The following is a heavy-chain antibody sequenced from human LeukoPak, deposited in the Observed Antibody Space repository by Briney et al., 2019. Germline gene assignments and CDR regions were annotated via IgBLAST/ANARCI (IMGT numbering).Heavy chain of an antibody. J-gene: IGHJ4*02. Sequence: GGSLRLSCAASGFTFSSYAMSWVRQAPGKGLEWVSAISGSGGSTYYADSVKGRFTISRDNSKNTLYLQMNSLRAEDTAVYYCAKDDYYDSGGSSDYWGQGTLVTVSS. V-gene: IGHV3-23*01. CDR3: AKDDYYDSGGSSDY. CDR1: GFTFSSYA. D-gene: IGHD3-22*01. CDR2: ISGSGGST.